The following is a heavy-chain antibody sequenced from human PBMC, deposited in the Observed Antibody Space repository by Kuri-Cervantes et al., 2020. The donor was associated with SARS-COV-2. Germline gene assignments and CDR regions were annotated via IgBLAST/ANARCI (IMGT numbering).Heavy chain of an antibody. Sequence: SGPTLVKPTQNLTLTCNFSGFSLSTGGVGVGWIRQSPGEALEWLGIIYWNGDKRYSPSLRSRLAITKDPSKNQVALTMTNTDPVDTGTYYCAHRLEYQLLCAFDIWGQGTMITVSS. J-gene: IGHJ3*02. D-gene: IGHD2-2*01. CDR2: IYWNGDK. CDR1: GFSLSTGGVG. CDR3: AHRLEYQLLCAFDI. V-gene: IGHV2-5*01.